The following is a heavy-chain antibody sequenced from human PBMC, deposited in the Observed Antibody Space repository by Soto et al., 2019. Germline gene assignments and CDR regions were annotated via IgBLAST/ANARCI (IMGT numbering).Heavy chain of an antibody. D-gene: IGHD6-25*01. CDR2: ISGSGGST. CDR1: GFTFSSYA. V-gene: IGHV3-23*01. Sequence: GGSLRLSCAASGFTFSSYAMSWVRQAPGKGLEWVSAISGSGGSTYYADSVKGRFTISRDNSKNKLYLQMNSLRAEDTAVYYFQKGRFGIAAAGPFDYGGQGTRVTVS. CDR3: QKGRFGIAAAGPFDY. J-gene: IGHJ4*02.